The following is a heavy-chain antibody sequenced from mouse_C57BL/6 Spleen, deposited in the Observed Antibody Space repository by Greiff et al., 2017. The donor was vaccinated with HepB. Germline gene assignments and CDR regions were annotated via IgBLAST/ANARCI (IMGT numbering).Heavy chain of an antibody. D-gene: IGHD4-1*01. J-gene: IGHJ1*03. CDR3: TKLGGDWYFDV. V-gene: IGHV5-9-1*02. Sequence: EVKVVESGEGLVKPGGSLKLSCAASGFTFSSYAMSWVRQTPEKRLEWVAYISSGGDYIYYADTVQGRFTISRDNARNTLYLQMSSLKSEDTAMYYCTKLGGDWYFDVWGTGTTVTVSS. CDR1: GFTFSSYA. CDR2: ISSGGDYI.